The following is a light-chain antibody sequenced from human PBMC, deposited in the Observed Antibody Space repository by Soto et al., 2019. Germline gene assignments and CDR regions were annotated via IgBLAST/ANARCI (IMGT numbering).Light chain of an antibody. CDR3: KQYSSYRK. J-gene: IGKJ1*01. CDR2: HAS. V-gene: IGKV1-5*01. Sequence: DIQRPPSPSTLPSSVVYIFPINCRASQSISNWLAWDQQTPGTAPKLLIYHASTLESGVPSRFSGSGSGTEFTLTISSLTSDDFATYYCKQYSSYRKCGQGTTVDIK. CDR1: QSISNW.